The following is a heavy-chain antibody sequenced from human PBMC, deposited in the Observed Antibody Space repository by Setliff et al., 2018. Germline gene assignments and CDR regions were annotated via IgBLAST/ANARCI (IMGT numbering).Heavy chain of an antibody. D-gene: IGHD6-25*01. CDR3: ARSPANGGHDAFDI. V-gene: IGHV3-21*01. Sequence: GGSLRLSCAASGFTFSTYSFHWVRQAPGKGLDWVSSISPNSIYIYYADSVKGRFTISRYNAKNSLYLQMNSLGAEDTAVYYCARSPANGGHDAFDIWGQGTMGTVSS. CDR1: GFTFSTYS. J-gene: IGHJ3*02. CDR2: ISPNSIYI.